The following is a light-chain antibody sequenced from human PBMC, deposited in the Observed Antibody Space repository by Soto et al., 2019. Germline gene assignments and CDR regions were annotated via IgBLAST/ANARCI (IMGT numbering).Light chain of an antibody. CDR3: SSYSSTNILSYV. V-gene: IGLV2-14*03. J-gene: IGLJ1*01. CDR1: SNDVGGYKY. Sequence: QSALTQPASVSGAPGQSITISCTGTSNDVGGYKYVSWYQQRPGTAPKLIMFEVSNRPSGVSDRFSGSRSANTASLTISGLQAQDEADYYCSSYSSTNILSYVFGTGTKVTVL. CDR2: EVS.